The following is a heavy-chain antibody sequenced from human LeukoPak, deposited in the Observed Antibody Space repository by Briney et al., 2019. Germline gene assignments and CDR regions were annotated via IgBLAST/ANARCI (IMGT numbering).Heavy chain of an antibody. CDR3: AREPHRIAVAGNDY. CDR1: GGTFSSYA. Sequence: ASVKVSCKASGGTFSSYAISWVRQAPGQGLEWMGRIIPILGIANYAQKFQGRVTITADKSTSTAYMELSSLRSEDTAVYYCAREPHRIAVAGNDYWGQGTLVTVSS. CDR2: IIPILGIA. D-gene: IGHD6-19*01. V-gene: IGHV1-69*04. J-gene: IGHJ4*02.